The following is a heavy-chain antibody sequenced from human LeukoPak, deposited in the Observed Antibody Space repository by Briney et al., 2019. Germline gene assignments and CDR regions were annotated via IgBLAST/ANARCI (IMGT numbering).Heavy chain of an antibody. CDR2: LRNKANSYTT. J-gene: IGHJ4*02. D-gene: IGHD1-26*01. CDR1: GFTFSDHY. Sequence: GGSLRLSCAASGFTFSDHYMDWVRQAPGRGLEWVGRLRNKANSYTTEYAASVKGRFIISRDDSKNSLYLRMNSLKTEDTAVYYCARVGIVGATGYFDNWGQGTLVTVSS. V-gene: IGHV3-72*01. CDR3: ARVGIVGATGYFDN.